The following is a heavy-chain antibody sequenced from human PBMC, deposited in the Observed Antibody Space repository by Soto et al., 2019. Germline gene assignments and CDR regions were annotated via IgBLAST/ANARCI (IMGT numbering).Heavy chain of an antibody. CDR2: ISYDGSKI. Sequence: QVQLVESGGGVVQPGRSLRLSCAASGFTFSSHAMHWVRQAPGKGLEWVAVISYDGSKIYYAESVKGRFTISRENSKNTLYLQVNSLTAEDTAVYFCARDGEDVLRNIPGDAFDIWGQGTMVTVSS. CDR1: GFTFSSHA. J-gene: IGHJ3*02. CDR3: ARDGEDVLRNIPGDAFDI. V-gene: IGHV3-30-3*01. D-gene: IGHD3-3*01.